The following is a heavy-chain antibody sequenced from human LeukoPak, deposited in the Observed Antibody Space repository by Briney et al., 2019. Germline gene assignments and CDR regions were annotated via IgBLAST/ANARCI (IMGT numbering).Heavy chain of an antibody. V-gene: IGHV4-34*01. J-gene: IGHJ3*02. Sequence: PSETLSLTCAVYGGSFSGYYWSWIRQPPGKGLEWIGEINHSGSTNYNPSLKSRVTISVDTSKNQFSLKLSSVTVADTAVYYCARGSPIQLWADAFDIWGQGTMVTVSS. CDR2: INHSGST. CDR3: ARGSPIQLWADAFDI. D-gene: IGHD5-18*01. CDR1: GGSFSGYY.